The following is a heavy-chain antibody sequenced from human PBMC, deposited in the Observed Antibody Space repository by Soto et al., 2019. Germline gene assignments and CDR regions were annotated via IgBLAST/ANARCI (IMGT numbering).Heavy chain of an antibody. CDR1: GFTFSDYY. V-gene: IGHV3-11*04. Sequence: XESLRLSGAASGFTFSDYYMSWIRQAPGKGLEWVSYMSSSSSIYYADSLKGRFTISRDNAKNSLYLQMNSLRAEDTAVYYCASHYGDNGWFDPWGQGTLVTVSS. D-gene: IGHD4-17*01. CDR3: ASHYGDNGWFDP. CDR2: MSSSSSI. J-gene: IGHJ5*02.